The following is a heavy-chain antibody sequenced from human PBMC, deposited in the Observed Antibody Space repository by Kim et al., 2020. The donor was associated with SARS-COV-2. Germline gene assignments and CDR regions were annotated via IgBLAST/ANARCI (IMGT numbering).Heavy chain of an antibody. D-gene: IGHD5-12*01. CDR2: INWNGDST. CDR1: GFIFDDYG. CDR3: TRESGAYRGYRPYYSDY. V-gene: IGHV3-20*04. J-gene: IGHJ4*02. Sequence: GGSLRLSCAASGFIFDDYGMSWVRQAPGKGLEWVSGINWNGDSTGYAVSVKGRFTISRDNAKHSLHLQMNSLRAEDTALYYCTRESGAYRGYRPYYSDYWGQGTLVAVSS.